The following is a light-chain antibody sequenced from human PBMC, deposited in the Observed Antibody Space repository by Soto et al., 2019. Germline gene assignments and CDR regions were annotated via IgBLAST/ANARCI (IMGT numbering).Light chain of an antibody. CDR3: FSVTTTSTHV. V-gene: IGLV2-14*01. CDR2: EVN. Sequence: QSALTQPASLSGSPGQSITISCTGTSSDIGAYDYVSWFQQHPGKAPKLMISEVNNRPSGVSNRFSCSKSGNTAYLTISGLQVEDDAEYCCFSVTTTSTHVFGTGTKLTVL. CDR1: SSDIGAYDY. J-gene: IGLJ1*01.